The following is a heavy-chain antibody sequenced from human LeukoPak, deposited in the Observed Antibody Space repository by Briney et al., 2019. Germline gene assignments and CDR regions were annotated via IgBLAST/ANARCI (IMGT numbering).Heavy chain of an antibody. J-gene: IGHJ4*02. CDR1: GFTFSRYG. CDR3: TRSGIYSSAWSDY. Sequence: PGGSLRLSCGASGFTFSRYGMHWVRQAPGKGLEWVAFIRYDGSNKYYADSAKGRFTISRDNSKNTLYLQMNSLRAEDTAVYYCTRSGIYSSAWSDYWGQGILVAVSS. D-gene: IGHD6-19*01. CDR2: IRYDGSNK. V-gene: IGHV3-30*02.